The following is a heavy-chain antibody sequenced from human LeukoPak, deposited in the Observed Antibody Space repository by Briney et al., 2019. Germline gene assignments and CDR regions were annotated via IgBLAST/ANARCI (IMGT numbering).Heavy chain of an antibody. J-gene: IGHJ6*02. CDR3: ARGHYGLDV. Sequence: GGSLRLSCAASGFTFSDYYMSWIRQAPGKGLEWASYITPSGSTFYYGDSVKGRFTISRDNAKNSLYLQMNSLRADDTGVYYCARGHYGLDVWGQGTTVTVSS. V-gene: IGHV3-11*01. CDR1: GFTFSDYY. CDR2: ITPSGSTF.